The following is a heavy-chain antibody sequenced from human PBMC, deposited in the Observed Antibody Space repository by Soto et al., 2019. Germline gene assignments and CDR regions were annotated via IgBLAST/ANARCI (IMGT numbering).Heavy chain of an antibody. CDR3: AKDLRGNIAVAGSDAFDI. CDR2: ISGSGGST. V-gene: IGHV3-23*01. Sequence: GGSLRLSCAASGFTFSSYAMSWVRQAPGKGLEWVSAISGSGGSTYYADSVKGRFTISRDNSKNTLYLQMNSLRAEDTAVYYCAKDLRGNIAVAGSDAFDIWGQGTMVTVSS. D-gene: IGHD6-19*01. J-gene: IGHJ3*02. CDR1: GFTFSSYA.